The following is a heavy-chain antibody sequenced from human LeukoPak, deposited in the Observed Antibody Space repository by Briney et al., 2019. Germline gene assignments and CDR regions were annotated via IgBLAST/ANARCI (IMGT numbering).Heavy chain of an antibody. CDR1: GFTFSSYA. V-gene: IGHV3-30-3*01. CDR2: ISYDGSNK. Sequence: PGGSLRLSCAASGFTFSSYAMHWVRQAPGKGLEWVAVISYDGSNKYYADSVKGRFTISRDNSKNTLYLQMNSLRAEDTAVYYCARVGCSSTSCSFLYYYGMDVWGQGTTVTVSS. CDR3: ARVGCSSTSCSFLYYYGMDV. J-gene: IGHJ6*02. D-gene: IGHD2-2*01.